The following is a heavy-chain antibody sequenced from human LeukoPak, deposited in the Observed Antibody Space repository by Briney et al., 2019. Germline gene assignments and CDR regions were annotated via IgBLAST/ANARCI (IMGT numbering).Heavy chain of an antibody. J-gene: IGHJ4*02. D-gene: IGHD3-22*01. Sequence: SETLSLTCTVSGGSISSSSYYWGWIRQPPGKGLEWIGSIYYSGSTYYNPSLKSRVTISVDTSKNQSSLKLSSVTAADTAVYYCARQHYYDSSGYYYFDYWGQGTLVTVSS. CDR2: IYYSGST. CDR3: ARQHYYDSSGYYYFDY. V-gene: IGHV4-39*01. CDR1: GGSISSSSYY.